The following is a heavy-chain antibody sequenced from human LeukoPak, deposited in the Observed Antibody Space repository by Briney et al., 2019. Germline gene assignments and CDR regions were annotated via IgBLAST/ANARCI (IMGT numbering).Heavy chain of an antibody. CDR2: INPNTGGT. J-gene: IGHJ4*02. Sequence: ASVKVSCKASGYTFTGYYIHWVRQAPGQGLEWMGWINPNTGGTNYAQKFQGRVTMTTDTSTSTAYMELRSLRSDDTAVYYCARDYRAEGVVAGFDYWGQGTLVTVSS. CDR1: GYTFTGYY. D-gene: IGHD6-19*01. V-gene: IGHV1-2*02. CDR3: ARDYRAEGVVAGFDY.